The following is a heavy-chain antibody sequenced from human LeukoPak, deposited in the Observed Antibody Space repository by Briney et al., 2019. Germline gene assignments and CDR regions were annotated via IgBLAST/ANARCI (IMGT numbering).Heavy chain of an antibody. V-gene: IGHV3-23*01. CDR1: GFTFSSYA. CDR2: TSGSGVSK. J-gene: IGHJ4*02. D-gene: IGHD3-22*01. CDR3: ARDPSSHYYDSSGYSYFDY. Sequence: GGSLRLSCAASGFTFSSYAMSWVRQAPGKGLEWVSATSGSGVSKYYADSVKGRFTISRDNSKNTLYLQMNSLRAEDTAVYYCARDPSSHYYDSSGYSYFDYWGQGTLVTVSS.